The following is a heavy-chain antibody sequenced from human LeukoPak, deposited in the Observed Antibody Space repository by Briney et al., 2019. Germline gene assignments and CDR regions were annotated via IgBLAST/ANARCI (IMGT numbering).Heavy chain of an antibody. Sequence: PGRSLRLSCVASGFPFSSYGMHWVRQAPGKGLEWVAVIWSVGGAEYYADSVKGRFTISRDNSKNMLFPQMNSLRAEDTAVYYCARDGGYDFWSGYYQDYWGQGTLVTVSS. V-gene: IGHV3-33*01. CDR2: IWSVGGAE. CDR1: GFPFSSYG. J-gene: IGHJ4*02. CDR3: ARDGGYDFWSGYYQDY. D-gene: IGHD3-3*01.